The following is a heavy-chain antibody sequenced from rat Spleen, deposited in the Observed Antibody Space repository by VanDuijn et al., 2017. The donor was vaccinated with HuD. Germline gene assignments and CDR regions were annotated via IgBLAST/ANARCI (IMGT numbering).Heavy chain of an antibody. CDR3: GKDMNYYSTYPFYVMGD. Sequence: EVQLVETGGGLVQPGRSMKLSCAASGFTFSDYNMAWVRQAPKKGLEWVATISYDGSSTYYRDSVKGRFTISRDNTKSTLYLQMDSLRSEDTATYYCGKDMNYYSTYPFYVMGDWGQGASVTVSS. J-gene: IGHJ4*01. D-gene: IGHD1-2*01. CDR2: ISYDGSST. CDR1: GFTFSDYN. V-gene: IGHV5-7*01.